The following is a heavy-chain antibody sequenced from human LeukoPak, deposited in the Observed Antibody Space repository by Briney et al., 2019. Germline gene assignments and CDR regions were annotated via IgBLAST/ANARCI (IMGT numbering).Heavy chain of an antibody. CDR2: IRSKANSYAT. CDR3: ARDGGYYGPERRPYNWFDP. Sequence: PGGSLRLSCAASGFTFSGSAMHWVRQASGKGLEWVGRIRSKANSYATAYAASVKGRFTISRDDSKNTAYLQMNSLKTEDTAVYYCARDGGYYGPERRPYNWFDPWGQGTLVTVSS. CDR1: GFTFSGSA. J-gene: IGHJ5*02. V-gene: IGHV3-73*01. D-gene: IGHD3-10*01.